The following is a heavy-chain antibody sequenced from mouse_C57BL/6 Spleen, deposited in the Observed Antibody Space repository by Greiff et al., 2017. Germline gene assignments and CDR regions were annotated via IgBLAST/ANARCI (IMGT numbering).Heavy chain of an antibody. D-gene: IGHD2-1*01. V-gene: IGHV1-80*01. Sequence: VQLQQSGAELVKPGASVKISCKASGYAFSSYWMNWVKQRPGKGLEWIGQIYPGDGDTNYNGKFKGKATLTADKSSSTAYMQLSSLTSEDSAVYFCARSGYGNFYFDDWGQGTTLTVSS. CDR3: ARSGYGNFYFDD. CDR1: GYAFSSYW. CDR2: IYPGDGDT. J-gene: IGHJ2*01.